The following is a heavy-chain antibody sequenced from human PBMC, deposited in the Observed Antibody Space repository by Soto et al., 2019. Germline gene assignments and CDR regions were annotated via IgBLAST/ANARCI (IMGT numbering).Heavy chain of an antibody. CDR2: IYHSGST. J-gene: IGHJ6*04. V-gene: IGHV4-4*02. CDR3: AGPLLWSGNPLLGYWGRDV. Sequence: QVQLQESGPGLVKPSGTLSLTCAVSGGSISSSNWWSWVRQPPGKGLEWIGEIYHSGSTNYNPSPRRRCTLSLDKPNNHFSRNLGSVTAPLTAVYYCAGPLLWSGNPLLGYWGRDVGGKGTTATVSS. CDR1: GGSISSSNW. D-gene: IGHD3-10*02.